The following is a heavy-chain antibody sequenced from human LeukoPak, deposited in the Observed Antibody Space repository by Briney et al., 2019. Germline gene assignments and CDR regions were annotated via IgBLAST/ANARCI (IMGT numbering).Heavy chain of an antibody. V-gene: IGHV1-46*03. CDR3: ARGQYQLLYSDYFDY. D-gene: IGHD2-2*02. J-gene: IGHJ4*02. CDR1: GYTFTSYY. Sequence: GASVKVSCKASGYTFTSYYMHWVRQAPGQGLEWMGIINPSGGSTSYAQKFQGRVTITSDTSTSTLYLELSSLRSEDTAVYYCARGQYQLLYSDYFDYWGQGTLVTVSS. CDR2: INPSGGST.